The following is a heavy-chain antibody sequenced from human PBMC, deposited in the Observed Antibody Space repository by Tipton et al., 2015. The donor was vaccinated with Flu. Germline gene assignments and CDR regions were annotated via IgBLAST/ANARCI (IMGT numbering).Heavy chain of an antibody. CDR2: IYYSGST. CDR1: GGSISSGGYY. J-gene: IGHJ4*02. Sequence: TLSLTCTVSGGSISSGGYYWSWIRQRPGKGLEWIGYIYYSGSTYYNPSLKSRVTISVDTSKNQFSLKLSSVTAADTAVYYCARGGATGEDYFDYWGQGTLVTVSS. D-gene: IGHD5-12*01. V-gene: IGHV4-31*03. CDR3: ARGGATGEDYFDY.